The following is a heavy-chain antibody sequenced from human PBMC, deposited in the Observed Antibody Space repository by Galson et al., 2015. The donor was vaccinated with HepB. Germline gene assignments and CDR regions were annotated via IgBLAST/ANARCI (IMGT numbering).Heavy chain of an antibody. CDR2: IYNDGRT. J-gene: IGHJ6*02. V-gene: IGHV4-59*08. CDR1: GGSISSYY. CDR3: AKHGRASDYIPYSSYGIDV. Sequence: SETLSLTCTVSGGSISSYYWSWIRQTPGKGLDWIGYIYNDGRTNYNPSLKSRVTISIDTSKNQFSLKLTSVTAADTAVYYCAKHGRASDYIPYSSYGIDVWGQGTTVTVSS. D-gene: IGHD4-17*01.